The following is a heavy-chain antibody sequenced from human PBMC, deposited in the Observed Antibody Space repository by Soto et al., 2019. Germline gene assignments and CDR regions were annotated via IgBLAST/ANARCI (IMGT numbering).Heavy chain of an antibody. J-gene: IGHJ6*02. CDR3: ARTRFLEWSYGMDV. CDR2: ISAYNGNT. V-gene: IGHV1-18*01. D-gene: IGHD3-3*01. Sequence: GASVKVSCKASGYTFTSYGISWVRQAPGQGLEWMGWISAYNGNTNYAQKLQGRVTMTTDTSTSTAYMELRSLRSDDTAVYYCARTRFLEWSYGMDVWGQGTTVTVSS. CDR1: GYTFTSYG.